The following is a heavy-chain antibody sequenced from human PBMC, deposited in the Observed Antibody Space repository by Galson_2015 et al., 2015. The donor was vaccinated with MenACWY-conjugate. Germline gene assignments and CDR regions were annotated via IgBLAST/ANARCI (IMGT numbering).Heavy chain of an antibody. D-gene: IGHD3-22*01. V-gene: IGHV1-69*13. CDR3: ASRHYYDSSGLFDY. CDR2: IIPIFGTA. J-gene: IGHJ4*02. CDR1: GGTFSSYA. Sequence: SVKVSCKASGGTFSSYAISWVRQAPGQGLEWMGGIIPIFGTANYAQKSQGRVTITADESTSTAYMELSSLRSEDTAVYYCASRHYYDSSGLFDYWGQGTLVTVSS.